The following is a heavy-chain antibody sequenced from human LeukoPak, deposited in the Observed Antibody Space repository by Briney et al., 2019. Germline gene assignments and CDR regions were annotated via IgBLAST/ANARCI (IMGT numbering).Heavy chain of an antibody. CDR3: ARGPYGYDFWSGYSLGAFDI. CDR2: INHSGST. V-gene: IGHV4-34*01. J-gene: IGHJ3*02. CDR1: GGSFSGYY. Sequence: KPSETLSLTCAVYGGSFSGYYWSWIRQPPGKGLEWIGEINHSGSTNYNPSLKSRVTISVDTSKNQFSLKLSSVTAADTAVYYCARGPYGYDFWSGYSLGAFDIWGQGTMVTVSS. D-gene: IGHD3-3*01.